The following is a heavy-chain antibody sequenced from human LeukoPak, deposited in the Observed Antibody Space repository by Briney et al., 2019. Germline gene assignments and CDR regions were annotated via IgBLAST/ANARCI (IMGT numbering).Heavy chain of an antibody. V-gene: IGHV4-34*01. J-gene: IGHJ6*04. CDR1: GGSFSDYY. Sequence: PSETLCLTCAVYGGSFSDYYWSWIRQPPGKGLEWIGEINHSGSTNYNPSLKSRVTISVDTSKNQFSLKLSSVTAADTAVYYCARVVYCSSTSCSYYGMDVWGKGTTVTVSS. CDR3: ARVVYCSSTSCSYYGMDV. CDR2: INHSGST. D-gene: IGHD2-2*01.